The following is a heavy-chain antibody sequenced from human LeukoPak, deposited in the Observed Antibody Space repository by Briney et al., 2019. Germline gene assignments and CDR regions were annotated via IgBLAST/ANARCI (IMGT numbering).Heavy chain of an antibody. CDR2: TYYRSKWFN. Sequence: SQTLSLTCAISGDSVSSKSAAWNWIRQSPSRGLEWLGRTYYRSKWFNDYAVSVKSRITVNPDTSKNQFSLQLNSVTPEDTAVYYCARDHPYYYDSSGYSEYYFDYWGQGTLVTVSS. V-gene: IGHV6-1*01. D-gene: IGHD3-22*01. CDR1: GDSVSSKSAA. CDR3: ARDHPYYYDSSGYSEYYFDY. J-gene: IGHJ4*02.